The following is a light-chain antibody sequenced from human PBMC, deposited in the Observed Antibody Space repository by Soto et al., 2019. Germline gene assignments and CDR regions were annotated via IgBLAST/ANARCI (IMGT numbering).Light chain of an antibody. V-gene: IGKV3-20*01. J-gene: IGKJ4*01. CDR3: QQCATSPLT. CDR2: DAS. CDR1: QSVGNNY. Sequence: EIVLTQSPGTLSLSPGERATLSCRASQSVGNNYLAWFQQKPGQAPRLLIYDASSRATGIPDRFSGSGSGTDFTLTISRLEPEDFAVYYCQQCATSPLTFGGGTNVEIK.